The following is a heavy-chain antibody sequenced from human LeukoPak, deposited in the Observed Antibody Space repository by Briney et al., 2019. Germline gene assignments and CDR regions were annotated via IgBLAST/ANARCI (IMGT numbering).Heavy chain of an antibody. D-gene: IGHD3-22*01. J-gene: IGHJ4*02. V-gene: IGHV3-23*01. CDR3: AKRGVVIRVILVGFHKEAYYFDS. CDR1: GFPFSSYA. Sequence: GGSLRLSCAASGFPFSSYAMSWVRQAPGKGLEWVAGISGIGGGTNYADSVKGRFTISRDNPKNTLFLQMNSLRAEDTAVYFCAKRGVVIRVILVGFHKEAYYFDSWGQGALVTVSS. CDR2: ISGIGGGT.